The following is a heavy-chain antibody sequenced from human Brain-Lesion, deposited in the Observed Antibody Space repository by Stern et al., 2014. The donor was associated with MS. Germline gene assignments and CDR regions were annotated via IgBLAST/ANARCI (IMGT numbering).Heavy chain of an antibody. D-gene: IGHD5-18*01. V-gene: IGHV4-61*02. CDR2: IHPSGSA. CDR1: GGSISSGSDY. J-gene: IGHJ4*02. Sequence: VQLVESGPGLVKPSPTLSLTCTVSGGSISSGSDYWSWIRQPVGKGLAWIGRIHPSGSAFYPPSLKSRVPISTDTSMNQFSLELNSATAADTAIYYCASGYRIFDYWGQGILVTVSS. CDR3: ASGYRIFDY.